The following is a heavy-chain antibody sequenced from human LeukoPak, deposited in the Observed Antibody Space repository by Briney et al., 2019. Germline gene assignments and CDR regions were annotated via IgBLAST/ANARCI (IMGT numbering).Heavy chain of an antibody. J-gene: IGHJ4*02. CDR2: ISYDGSNK. V-gene: IGHV3-30*18. CDR3: AKEGDEYAYFDY. Sequence: GGSLRLSCAASGFTFSSYGMHWVRQAPGKALEWVAVISYDGSNKYYADSVKGRFTISRDNSKNTLYLQMNSLRAEDTAVYYCAKEGDEYAYFDYWGQGTLVTVSS. CDR1: GFTFSSYG. D-gene: IGHD2-21*01.